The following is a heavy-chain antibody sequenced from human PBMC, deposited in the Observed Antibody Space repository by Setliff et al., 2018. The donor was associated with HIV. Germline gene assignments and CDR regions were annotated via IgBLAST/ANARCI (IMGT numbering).Heavy chain of an antibody. D-gene: IGHD1-26*01. CDR3: ARPLDSGSYPYDAFAF. CDR2: VSTYNGHT. J-gene: IGHJ3*01. CDR1: GYTFTTYG. Sequence: GASVKVSCKASGYTFTTYGINWVRQAPGQGLEWMGWVSTYNGHTNYPQRLQGRVTMTTNTSTGTAYLELRSLRSDDTAMYYCARPLDSGSYPYDAFAFWGLGTMVTVSS. V-gene: IGHV1-18*04.